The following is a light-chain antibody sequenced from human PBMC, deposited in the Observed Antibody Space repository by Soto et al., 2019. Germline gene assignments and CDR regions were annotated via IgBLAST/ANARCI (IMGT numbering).Light chain of an antibody. V-gene: IGKV3-20*01. Sequence: EIVLTQSPGTLSLSPGERATLSCRASEILSSSYLVWYQQKPGQAPRLLIYAASRRATGIPDRFSGSGSATEYTLTINTLEPEDFAVDYCQQQGTFGQGTKLEIK. CDR1: EILSSSY. J-gene: IGKJ2*01. CDR3: QQQGT. CDR2: AAS.